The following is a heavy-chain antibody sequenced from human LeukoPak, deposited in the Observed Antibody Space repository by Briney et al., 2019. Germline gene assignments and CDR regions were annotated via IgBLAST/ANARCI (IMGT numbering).Heavy chain of an antibody. Sequence: SETLSLTYAVSGASISSGHWWSWVRPPPGKGLEWIGEIYHSGTTNYNPSLKSRVTISVDKSNNKFSLNMSAVTAADTAVYYCARAGETGYSSPWGQGSLVTVSS. D-gene: IGHD6-19*01. V-gene: IGHV4-4*02. CDR2: IYHSGTT. CDR3: ARAGETGYSSP. CDR1: GASISSGHW. J-gene: IGHJ4*02.